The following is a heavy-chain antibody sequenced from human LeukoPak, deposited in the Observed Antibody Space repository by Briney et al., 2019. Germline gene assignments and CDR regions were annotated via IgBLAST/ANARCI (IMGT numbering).Heavy chain of an antibody. J-gene: IGHJ4*02. Sequence: SVKVSCKASGGTFSSYAISWVRQAPGQGLEWMGGIIPIFGTANYAQKFQGRVTITADESTGTAYMELSSLRSEDTAVYYCARGDDSSGYYPINWGQGTLVTVSS. CDR3: ARGDDSSGYYPIN. D-gene: IGHD3-22*01. V-gene: IGHV1-69*13. CDR2: IIPIFGTA. CDR1: GGTFSSYA.